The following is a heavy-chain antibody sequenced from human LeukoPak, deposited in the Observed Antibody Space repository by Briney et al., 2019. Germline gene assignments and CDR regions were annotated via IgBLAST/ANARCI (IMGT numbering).Heavy chain of an antibody. CDR2: IYTSGST. V-gene: IGHV4-4*07. CDR1: GGSISSYY. Sequence: PSETLSLTCTVSGGSISSYYWSWIRQPAGKGLEWIGRIYTSGSTNYNPSLKSRVTMSVDTSKNQFSLKLSSVTAADTAVYYCARDESRDGYHSDAFDIWGQGTMVTVSS. CDR3: ARDESRDGYHSDAFDI. J-gene: IGHJ3*02. D-gene: IGHD5-24*01.